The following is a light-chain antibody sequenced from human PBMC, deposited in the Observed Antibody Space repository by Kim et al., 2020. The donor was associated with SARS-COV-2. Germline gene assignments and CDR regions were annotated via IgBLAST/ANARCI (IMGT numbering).Light chain of an antibody. Sequence: KTVTISGTRSSGSIASNYVQWYQQRPGSSPTTVIYEDNQRPSGVPDRFSGSIDSSSNSASLTISGLKTEDEADYYCQSYDSSNHGVFGGGTKVTVL. CDR2: EDN. V-gene: IGLV6-57*01. CDR1: SGSIASNY. J-gene: IGLJ3*02. CDR3: QSYDSSNHGV.